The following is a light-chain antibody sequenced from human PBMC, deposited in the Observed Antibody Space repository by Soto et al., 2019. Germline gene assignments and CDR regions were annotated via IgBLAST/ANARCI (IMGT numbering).Light chain of an antibody. CDR2: NNN. V-gene: IGLV1-44*01. J-gene: IGLJ3*02. CDR1: SSNIGSTT. Sequence: QSVLTQPPSASGTPGQRVTIACSGSSSNIGSTTVKWYQQLPGTAPKLLIYNNNPRPSGVPDRFSGSKSGTSASLAISGLQSEDEADYYCAAWDDSLNGVVFGGGTKVTVL. CDR3: AAWDDSLNGVV.